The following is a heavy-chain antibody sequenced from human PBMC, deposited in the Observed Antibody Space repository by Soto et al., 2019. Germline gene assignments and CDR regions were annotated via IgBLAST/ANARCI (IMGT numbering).Heavy chain of an antibody. CDR3: ASLVVVAATYYYYGMDV. Sequence: SETLSLTSSVSGGSIISSSYYWVWIRQPPGKGLEWIGSIYYSGSTYYNPSLKSRVTISVDTSKNQFSLKLSSVTAADTAVYYCASLVVVAATYYYYGMDVWGQGTTVTVSS. CDR1: GGSIISSSYY. CDR2: IYYSGST. D-gene: IGHD2-15*01. J-gene: IGHJ6*02. V-gene: IGHV4-39*01.